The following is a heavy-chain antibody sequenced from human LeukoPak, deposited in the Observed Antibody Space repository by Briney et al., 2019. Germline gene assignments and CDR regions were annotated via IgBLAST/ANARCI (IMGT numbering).Heavy chain of an antibody. Sequence: SETLSLTCAVSGGSISSGGYSWSWIRQPPGKGLEWIGYIYHSGSTNYNPSLKSRVTISVDRSKNQFSLRLSSVPAADAAVYYCAVSAAGLFDPWGQGTLVTVST. J-gene: IGHJ5*02. CDR3: AVSAAGLFDP. D-gene: IGHD6-13*01. CDR1: GGSISSGGYS. CDR2: IYHSGST. V-gene: IGHV4-30-2*01.